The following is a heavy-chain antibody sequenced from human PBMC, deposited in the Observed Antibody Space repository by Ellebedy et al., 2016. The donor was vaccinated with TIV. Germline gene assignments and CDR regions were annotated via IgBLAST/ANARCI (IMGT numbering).Heavy chain of an antibody. CDR3: TKTRGWLQPDFDF. J-gene: IGHJ4*02. Sequence: MPSETLSLTCTVSGVSISGYYWSRFRQPPGKGLEWIGYIHYTGTTNYNPPLKSRVTISLDTSKNQFSLNLNSVTAADTAVYYCTKTRGWLQPDFDFWGQGTLVTVSS. CDR1: GVSISGYY. D-gene: IGHD5-24*01. V-gene: IGHV4-59*01. CDR2: IHYTGTT.